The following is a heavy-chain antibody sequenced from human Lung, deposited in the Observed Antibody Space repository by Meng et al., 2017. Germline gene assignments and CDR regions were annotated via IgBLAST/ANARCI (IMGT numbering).Heavy chain of an antibody. CDR1: GFVLSTSGVG. CDR2: IYWDDDK. Sequence: QITLKESGPPLVKPKQTLTLTCTFSGFVLSTSGVGVGWIRQPPGKALEWLALIYWDDDKRYSPSLKSRLTITKDTSKNQVVLTMTNMDPVDTATYYCAHIVLYDSYDYWGQGTLVTVSS. J-gene: IGHJ4*02. V-gene: IGHV2-5*02. D-gene: IGHD3-22*01. CDR3: AHIVLYDSYDY.